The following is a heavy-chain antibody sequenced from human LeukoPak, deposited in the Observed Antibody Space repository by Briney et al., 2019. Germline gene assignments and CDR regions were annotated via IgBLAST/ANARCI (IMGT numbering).Heavy chain of an antibody. D-gene: IGHD2-21*01. CDR2: NSGTGGRT. CDR1: GFSFSIYA. CDR3: AKEYSQFESTSPLDY. J-gene: IGHJ4*02. V-gene: IGHV3-23*01. Sequence: GGSLRLSCAASGFSFSIYAMSWVRQAPGKGLECVSGNSGTGGRTYYADPVKGRFTISRDNSKNTLSLQMNSLRAEDTAVYYCAKEYSQFESTSPLDYWGQGTLVTVSS.